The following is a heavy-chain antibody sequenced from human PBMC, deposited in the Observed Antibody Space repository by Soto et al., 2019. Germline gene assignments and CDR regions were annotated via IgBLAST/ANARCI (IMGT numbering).Heavy chain of an antibody. D-gene: IGHD3-22*01. CDR1: GGSISSGDYY. CDR2: IYYSGST. V-gene: IGHV4-30-4*01. CDR3: ASDGLFYDSSLRAFDI. J-gene: IGHJ3*02. Sequence: QVQLQESGPGLVKPSQTLSLTCTVSGGSISSGDYYWSWIRQPPGKGLEWIGYIYYSGSTYYNPSLKSRVTISVDPSKNQFSLKLSSVTAADTAVYYCASDGLFYDSSLRAFDIWGQGTMVTVSS.